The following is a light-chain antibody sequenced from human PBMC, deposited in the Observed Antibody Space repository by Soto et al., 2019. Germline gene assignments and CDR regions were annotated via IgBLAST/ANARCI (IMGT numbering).Light chain of an antibody. Sequence: EIVLTQSPDTLSLSPGERATLSCRASQSVSNNYLAWYQQKPGQAPRLLIYGASNRATGIPDRFSGSGSGTEFTLTISRLEPEDFAVDDCQQYGSSGTFGQGTKVDIK. J-gene: IGKJ1*01. CDR1: QSVSNNY. CDR2: GAS. CDR3: QQYGSSGT. V-gene: IGKV3-20*01.